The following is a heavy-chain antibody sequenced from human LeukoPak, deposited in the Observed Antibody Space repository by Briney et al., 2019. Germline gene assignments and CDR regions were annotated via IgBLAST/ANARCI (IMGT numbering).Heavy chain of an antibody. V-gene: IGHV4-34*01. J-gene: IGHJ4*02. CDR2: INHSGST. CDR3: ARGKRYYYFDY. D-gene: IGHD1-1*01. Sequence: PSETLSLTCAVYGGSFRGYYWSWIRQPPGKGLEGIGEINHSGSTNYNPSLKSRVTISVDTSKNQFSLKLSSVTAADTAVYYCARGKRYYYFDYWGQGTLVTVSS. CDR1: GGSFRGYY.